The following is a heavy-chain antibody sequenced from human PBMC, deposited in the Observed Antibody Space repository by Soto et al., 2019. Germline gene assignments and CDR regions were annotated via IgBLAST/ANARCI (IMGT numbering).Heavy chain of an antibody. CDR3: ARNGTYSSSLSQYSGMDV. D-gene: IGHD1-26*01. CDR1: GGTFDNFI. Sequence: QVQLVQSGAEVKEPGSSVRVSCKASGGTFDNFIMNWVRQTPGQGLEWMGGIVPMLGTPTYAEKFKGRVTISATGSTSTMYVEVPSLRSEDTAIYYCARNGTYSSSLSQYSGMDVWGQGTTVTVSS. J-gene: IGHJ6*02. CDR2: IVPMLGTP. V-gene: IGHV1-69*01.